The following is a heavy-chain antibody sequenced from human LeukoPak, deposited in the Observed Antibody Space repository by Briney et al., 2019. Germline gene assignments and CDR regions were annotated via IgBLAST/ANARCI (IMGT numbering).Heavy chain of an antibody. CDR1: GFTFSSYS. D-gene: IGHD3-22*01. CDR3: ARKGKAYYYDSSGYDYFDY. CDR2: INSSSSTI. Sequence: GGSLRLSCAASGFTFSSYSMNWVRQAPGKGLEWVSYINSSSSTIYYADSVKGRFTISRDNAKNSLYLQMNSLRAEDTAVYYCARKGKAYYYDSSGYDYFDYWGQGTLVTVSS. J-gene: IGHJ4*02. V-gene: IGHV3-48*01.